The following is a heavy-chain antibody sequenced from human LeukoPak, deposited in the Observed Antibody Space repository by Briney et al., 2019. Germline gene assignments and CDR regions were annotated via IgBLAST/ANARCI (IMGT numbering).Heavy chain of an antibody. J-gene: IGHJ1*01. V-gene: IGHV1-2*02. CDR3: ARGYYDSSDYEYFQH. CDR1: GYTFSGYY. Sequence: PAASVKVSCKASGYTFSGYYLHWVRQAPGQGLEWMGWINPNSGGTNSAQKFQGRVTMTRDTSIITAYMELSRLRSDDTAVYFCARGYYDSSDYEYFQHWGQGTLVTVSS. CDR2: INPNSGGT. D-gene: IGHD3-22*01.